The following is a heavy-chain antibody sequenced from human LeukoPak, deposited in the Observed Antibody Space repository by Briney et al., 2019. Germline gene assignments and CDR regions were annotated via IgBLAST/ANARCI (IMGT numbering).Heavy chain of an antibody. J-gene: IGHJ6*02. D-gene: IGHD4-23*01. CDR3: AREDYGGNSAYYYYGMDV. CDR2: ISAYNGNT. V-gene: IGHV1-18*01. CDR1: GYTLTSYV. Sequence: GASVKVSCKASGYTLTSYVISWVRQAPGQGLEWMGWISAYNGNTNYAQKLQGRVTMTTDTSTSTAYMELRSLRSDDTAVYYCAREDYGGNSAYYYYGMDVWGQGTTVTVSS.